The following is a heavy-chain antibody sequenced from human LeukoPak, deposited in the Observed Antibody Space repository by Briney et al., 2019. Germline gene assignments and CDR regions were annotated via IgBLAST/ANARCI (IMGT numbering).Heavy chain of an antibody. CDR2: IWYDGTHK. J-gene: IGHJ4*02. D-gene: IGHD5-24*01. V-gene: IGHV3-33*06. CDR1: GFTFSSCG. CDR3: VKDRGDGYRGFDY. Sequence: QPGGSLRLSCAASGFTFSSCGFHWVRQAPGKGLEWVAVIWYDGTHKYYADSVKGRLTISRDNSKNTVYLQMNSLRAKDTAVYYCVKDRGDGYRGFDYWGQGTLVTVSS.